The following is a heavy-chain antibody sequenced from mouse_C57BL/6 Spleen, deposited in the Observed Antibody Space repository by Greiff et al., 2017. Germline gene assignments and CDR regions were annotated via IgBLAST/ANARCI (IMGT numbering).Heavy chain of an antibody. V-gene: IGHV1-53*01. J-gene: IGHJ4*01. CDR2: INPSNGGT. Sequence: QVHVKQPGTELVKPGASVKLSCKASGYTFTSYWMHWVKQRPGQGLEWIGNINPSNGGTNYNEKFKSKATLTVDKSPSSAYMQLISLTSEDSAVYYCARWGYESYAMDYWGQGTSVTVSS. D-gene: IGHD3-1*01. CDR1: GYTFTSYW. CDR3: ARWGYESYAMDY.